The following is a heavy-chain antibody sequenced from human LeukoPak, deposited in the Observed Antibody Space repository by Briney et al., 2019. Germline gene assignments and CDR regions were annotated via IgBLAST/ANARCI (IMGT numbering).Heavy chain of an antibody. J-gene: IGHJ4*02. CDR1: GFAFENYA. V-gene: IGHV3-23*01. CDR2: ISGSAFST. CDR3: AKGSYDGNAYCYFDY. D-gene: IGHD3-22*01. Sequence: GGSLRLSCAASGFAFENYAMSWVRQAPGKGLEWVSVISGSAFSTYYADSVEGRFTISRDNSKRTLYLHMNGLRPEDTAVYYCAKGSYDGNAYCYFDYWGQGALVSASS.